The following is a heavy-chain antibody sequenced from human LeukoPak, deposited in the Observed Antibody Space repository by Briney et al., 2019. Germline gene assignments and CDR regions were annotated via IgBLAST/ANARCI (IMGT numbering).Heavy chain of an antibody. CDR2: ISTAGDT. CDR1: GFTFSSYD. V-gene: IGHV3-13*04. CDR3: ARAGAITGWNDFEY. Sequence: GGSLRLSGAASGFTFSSYDMHWFRQATGKGLEWVSGISTAGDTSYPDSVQGRFIISRENAKDSLYLQMNSLKAGDTAVYYCARAGAITGWNDFEYWGQGTLVTVSS. D-gene: IGHD1-1*01. J-gene: IGHJ4*02.